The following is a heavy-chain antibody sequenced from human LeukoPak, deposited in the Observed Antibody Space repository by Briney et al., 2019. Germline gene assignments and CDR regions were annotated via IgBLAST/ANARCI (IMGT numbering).Heavy chain of an antibody. CDR2: ISYDGSNK. D-gene: IGHD6-13*01. CDR1: GFTFSSYG. V-gene: IGHV3-30*18. J-gene: IGHJ5*02. Sequence: PGGSLRLSCAASGFTFSSYGMHWVRQAPGKGLEWVAVISYDGSNKYYADSVKGRFTISRDNYKNTLYLQMNSLRAEDTAVYYCVKDKYSSSLPPFEPWGQGTLVSVSS. CDR3: VKDKYSSSLPPFEP.